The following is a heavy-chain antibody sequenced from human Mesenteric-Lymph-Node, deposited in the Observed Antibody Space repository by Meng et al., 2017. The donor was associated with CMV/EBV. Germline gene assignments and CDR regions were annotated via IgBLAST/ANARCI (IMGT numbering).Heavy chain of an antibody. J-gene: IGHJ4*02. V-gene: IGHV4-34*01. D-gene: IGHD1-26*01. CDR1: FSGDY. CDR2: VNLSGTT. Sequence: FSGDYWGWLRQTPEKGVQSIGGVNLSGTTNGNPSLRGQVTLSMAISKTQFSLTMAAVTAADTAVYYCSRGPDPRMYTGTYFHYYFDYWGQGTLVTVSS. CDR3: SRGPDPRMYTGTYFHYYFDY.